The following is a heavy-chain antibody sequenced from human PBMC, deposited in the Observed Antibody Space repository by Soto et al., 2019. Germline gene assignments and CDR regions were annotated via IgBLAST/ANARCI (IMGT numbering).Heavy chain of an antibody. CDR2: MNPNTGNA. Sequence: QVQLVQSGAEVKKPGASVRLSCKAIGYTFTSADINWVRQTTGQGFEWMGWMNPNTGNAGYAQKFQGRVSMTRDTTISTAYMELTSLTSDDTAVYFCARYVIGTTDRFDPWGQGTLVTVSS. J-gene: IGHJ5*02. V-gene: IGHV1-8*01. CDR3: ARYVIGTTDRFDP. CDR1: GYTFTSAD. D-gene: IGHD1-7*01.